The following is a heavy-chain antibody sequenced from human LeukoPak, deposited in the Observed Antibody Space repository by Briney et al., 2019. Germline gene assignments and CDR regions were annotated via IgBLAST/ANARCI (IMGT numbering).Heavy chain of an antibody. CDR1: GYSISSGYY. J-gene: IGHJ4*02. D-gene: IGHD6-13*01. CDR3: ARLKGIAAGVYYFDY. Sequence: SETLSLTCSVSGYSISSGYYWGWIRQPPGKGLEWIGSIFHSGSTYYNPSLKSRVTISVDTSKNQFSLKLSSVTAADTAVYYCARLKGIAAGVYYFDYWGQGTLVTVSS. CDR2: IFHSGST. V-gene: IGHV4-38-2*02.